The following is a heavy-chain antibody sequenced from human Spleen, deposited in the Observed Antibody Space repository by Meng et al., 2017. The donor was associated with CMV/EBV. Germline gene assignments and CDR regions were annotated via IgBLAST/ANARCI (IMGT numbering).Heavy chain of an antibody. CDR1: GFTFSSYA. CDR3: ARESRGNFDN. CDR2: ISYDGSNK. Sequence: LSWAASGFTFSSYAMRWVRQAPGKGLEWVAVISYDGSNKYYADSVKGRFTISRDNAKNSLYLQMNSLRAEDTAVYYCARESRGNFDNWGQGTLVTVSS. V-gene: IGHV3-30*04. J-gene: IGHJ4*02. D-gene: IGHD3-16*01.